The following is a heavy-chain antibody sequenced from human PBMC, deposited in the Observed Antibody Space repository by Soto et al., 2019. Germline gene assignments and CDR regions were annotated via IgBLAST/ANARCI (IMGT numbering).Heavy chain of an antibody. CDR2: ISYDGSNK. CDR3: AKDMGGYCSSTSCPEDYYYYGMDV. J-gene: IGHJ6*02. Sequence: GGSLRLSCAASGFTFSSYGMHWVRQAPGKGLEWVAVISYDGSNKYYADSVKGRFTISRDNSKNTLYLQMNSLRAEDTAVYYCAKDMGGYCSSTSCPEDYYYYGMDVWGQGTTVTVSS. D-gene: IGHD2-2*01. V-gene: IGHV3-30*18. CDR1: GFTFSSYG.